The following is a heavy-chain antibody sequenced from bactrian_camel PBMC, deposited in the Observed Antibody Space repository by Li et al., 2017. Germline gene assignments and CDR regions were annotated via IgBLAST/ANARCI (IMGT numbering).Heavy chain of an antibody. CDR1: SYMFSACK. CDR2: INTHGTT. J-gene: IGHJ6*01. CDR3: KIDRAYCRDATISELT. Sequence: QVQLVESGGGSVQAGGSLQLSCVASSYMFSACKMAWYRQAPGVERQLVSSINTHGTTTYTDSVKGRFTISRDNVKNILYLQMNDLKPDDTAMYYCKIDRAYCRDATISELTWGQGTQVTVS. D-gene: IGHD1*01. V-gene: IGHV3S53*01.